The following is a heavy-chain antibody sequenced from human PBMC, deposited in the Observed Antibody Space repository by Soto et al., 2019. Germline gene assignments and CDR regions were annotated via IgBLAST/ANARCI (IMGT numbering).Heavy chain of an antibody. CDR3: TRRVEMTTVIGPPLSWFDP. J-gene: IGHJ5*02. CDR1: GFTFGDYA. V-gene: IGHV3-49*03. CDR2: IRSKAYGGTT. D-gene: IGHD4-4*01. Sequence: GGSLRLSCTASGFTFGDYAMSWFRQAPGKGLEWVGFIRSKAYGGTTEYAASVKGRFTISRDDSKSIAYLQMNSLKTEDTAVYYCTRRVEMTTVIGPPLSWFDPWGQGTLVTVSS.